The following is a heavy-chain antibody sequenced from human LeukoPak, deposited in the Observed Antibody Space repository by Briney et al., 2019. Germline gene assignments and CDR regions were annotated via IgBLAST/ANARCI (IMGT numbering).Heavy chain of an antibody. J-gene: IGHJ4*02. CDR1: GFTFSSYW. CDR3: AKGLGEIQLWTYDY. D-gene: IGHD5-18*01. Sequence: PGGSLRLSCATTGFTFSSYWMHWVREAPGKELEWVSAISGSGGSTYYADSVKGRFTISRDNSKNTLYLQMNSLRAEDTAVYYCAKGLGEIQLWTYDYWGQGTLVTVSS. CDR2: ISGSGGST. V-gene: IGHV3-23*01.